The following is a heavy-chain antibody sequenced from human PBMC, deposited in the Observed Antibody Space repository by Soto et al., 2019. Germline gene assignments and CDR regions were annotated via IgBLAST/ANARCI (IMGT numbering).Heavy chain of an antibody. CDR3: ARGPWGYDSSGYYRRPFDY. CDR1: GGSFSGSY. V-gene: IGHV4-34*01. Sequence: QVQLQQWGAGLLKASETLSLTCTVYGGSFSGSYWNWIRQPPGKGLEWIGEIKHSGSTKSNPSLKSRVTISVDTSKNQFSLKLSSVTAADTAVYYCARGPWGYDSSGYYRRPFDYWGQGTLVTVSS. D-gene: IGHD3-22*01. CDR2: IKHSGST. J-gene: IGHJ4*02.